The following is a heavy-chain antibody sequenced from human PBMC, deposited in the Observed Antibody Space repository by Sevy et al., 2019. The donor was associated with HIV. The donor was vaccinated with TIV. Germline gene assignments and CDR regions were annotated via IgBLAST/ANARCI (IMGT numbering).Heavy chain of an antibody. Sequence: ASVKVSCKVSGSALTELAMHWVRQAPGKGLEWMATFDPEDGETFYAQKFQGRVTMTEDTSTDTAYLELVSLRSEDTAVYYCATTKDYYESRGYPFDGWGQGTLVTVSS. D-gene: IGHD3-22*01. V-gene: IGHV1-24*01. CDR1: GSALTELA. CDR3: ATTKDYYESRGYPFDG. CDR2: FDPEDGET. J-gene: IGHJ4*02.